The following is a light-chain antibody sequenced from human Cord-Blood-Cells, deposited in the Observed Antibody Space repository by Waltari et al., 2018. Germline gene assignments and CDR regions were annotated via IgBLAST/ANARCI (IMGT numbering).Light chain of an antibody. CDR3: CSYAGSSTWV. CDR1: SSYAGSYNP. Sequence: QSALPQPASVSGSPGQSIPISCTGTSSYAGSYNPAPWYQQHPGKAPKLRIYEGSKRPSGVSNRFSGSKSGNTASLTISGLQAEDEADYYCCSYAGSSTWVFGGGTKLTVL. CDR2: EGS. V-gene: IGLV2-23*01. J-gene: IGLJ3*02.